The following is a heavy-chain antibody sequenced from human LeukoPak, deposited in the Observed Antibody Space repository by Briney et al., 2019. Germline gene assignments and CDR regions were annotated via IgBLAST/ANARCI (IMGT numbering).Heavy chain of an antibody. V-gene: IGHV3-7*01. J-gene: IGHJ4*02. CDR2: MNQDGSEK. Sequence: GGSLTLSCAASGFTFRNYWMTWVRQAPGKGLEWVANMNQDGSEKYYVDSMKGRFTISRDNAKNSLYLQMSSLRAEDTAVYSCWTRDYWGQGTLVTVSS. CDR1: GFTFRNYW. D-gene: IGHD3/OR15-3a*01. CDR3: WTRDY.